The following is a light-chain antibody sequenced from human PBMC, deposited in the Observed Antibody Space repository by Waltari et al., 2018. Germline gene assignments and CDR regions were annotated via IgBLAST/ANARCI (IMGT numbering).Light chain of an antibody. CDR2: DVS. Sequence: QSALTQPASVSGSPGQSITISCTGTSSDVGGSNYVSWYQQHPGKAPKLIIYDVSDRPSGVSNRFSGSKSGNTASLTISGLQAEDETDYYCSSYTSSSTRVVFGGGTKLTVL. CDR1: SSDVGGSNY. V-gene: IGLV2-14*03. CDR3: SSYTSSSTRVV. J-gene: IGLJ2*01.